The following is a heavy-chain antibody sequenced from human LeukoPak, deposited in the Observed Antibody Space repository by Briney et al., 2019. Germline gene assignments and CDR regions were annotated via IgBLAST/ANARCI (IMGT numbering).Heavy chain of an antibody. CDR3: ARGRNYFRFDP. D-gene: IGHD2/OR15-2a*01. J-gene: IGHJ5*02. V-gene: IGHV1-18*01. Sequence: ASVPVSCKGCGCTFTNYIFSWLRQAAGQGLEWRGWISANIGNTNYAQKLQGRVTINTDTSTATAYMELRSLRSDDPAVYYCARGRNYFRFDPWGQGTLVTVSS. CDR2: ISANIGNT. CDR1: GCTFTNYI.